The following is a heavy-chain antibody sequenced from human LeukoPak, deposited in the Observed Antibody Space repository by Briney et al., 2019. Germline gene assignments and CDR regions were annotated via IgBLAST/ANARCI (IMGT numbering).Heavy chain of an antibody. J-gene: IGHJ4*02. D-gene: IGHD2-8*01. V-gene: IGHV3-21*01. CDR3: AREPTYCTNGVCYSENFDY. Sequence: PGGSLRLSCAASGFTFSSYSMNWVRQAPGKGLEWVSSISSSSSYIYYADSVKGRFTISRDNAKNTLYLQMNSLRAEDTAVYYCAREPTYCTNGVCYSENFDYWGQGTLVTVSS. CDR2: ISSSSSYI. CDR1: GFTFSSYS.